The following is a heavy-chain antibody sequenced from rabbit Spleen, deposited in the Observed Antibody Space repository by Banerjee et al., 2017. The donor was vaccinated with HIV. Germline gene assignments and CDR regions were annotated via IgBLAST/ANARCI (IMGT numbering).Heavy chain of an antibody. V-gene: IGHV1S45*01. D-gene: IGHD1-1*01. Sequence: QEQLEESGGGLVKPGGTLTLTCTASGFDLSSNYRAYWVRQAPGKGLEWIAVIYAGSSGSTDYATWAKGRFTISKTSSTTVTLRMTSLTAADTATYFCARDLTSVVGWNFNLWGQGTLVTVS. CDR1: GFDLSSNYR. CDR2: IYAGSSGST. J-gene: IGHJ4*01. CDR3: ARDLTSVVGWNFNL.